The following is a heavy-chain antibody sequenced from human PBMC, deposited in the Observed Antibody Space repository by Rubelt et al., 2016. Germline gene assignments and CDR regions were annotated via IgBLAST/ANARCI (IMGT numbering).Heavy chain of an antibody. CDR1: GGSISSSSYY. Sequence: QLQLQESGPGLVKLSETLSLTCTVSGGSISSSSYYWGWIRQPPGKGLEWIGSIYYSGSTYYNPSLKSRVTISGATSKNQFSLKLGSVTAADTAVYYCARGRFLEWLPPDYWGQGTLVTVSS. J-gene: IGHJ4*02. CDR3: ARGRFLEWLPPDY. D-gene: IGHD3-3*01. V-gene: IGHV4-39*01. CDR2: IYYSGST.